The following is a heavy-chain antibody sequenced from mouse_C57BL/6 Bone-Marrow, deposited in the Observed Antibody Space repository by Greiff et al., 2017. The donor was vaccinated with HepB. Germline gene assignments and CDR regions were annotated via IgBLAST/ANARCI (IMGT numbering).Heavy chain of an antibody. D-gene: IGHD1-1*01. V-gene: IGHV5-16*01. Sequence: EVQRVESEGGLVQPGSSMKLSCTASGFTFSDYYMAWVRQVPEKGLEWVANINYDGSSTYYLDSLKSRFIISRDNAKNILYLQMSSLKSEDTATYYCARGPSSLYAMDYWGQGTSVTVSS. CDR1: GFTFSDYY. CDR2: INYDGSST. J-gene: IGHJ4*01. CDR3: ARGPSSLYAMDY.